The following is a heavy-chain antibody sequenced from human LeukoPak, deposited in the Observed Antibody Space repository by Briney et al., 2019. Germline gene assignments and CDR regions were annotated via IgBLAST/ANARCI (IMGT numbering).Heavy chain of an antibody. CDR2: IIPIFGTA. CDR3: AGRVSGVAAAGTFDY. Sequence: SVKVSCKASGGTFSSYAISWVRQAPGQGLEWMGGIIPIFGTANYAQKFQGRVTITADESTSTAYMELSSLRSEDTAVYYCAGRVSGVAAAGTFDYWGQGTLVTVSS. J-gene: IGHJ4*02. CDR1: GGTFSSYA. V-gene: IGHV1-69*13. D-gene: IGHD6-13*01.